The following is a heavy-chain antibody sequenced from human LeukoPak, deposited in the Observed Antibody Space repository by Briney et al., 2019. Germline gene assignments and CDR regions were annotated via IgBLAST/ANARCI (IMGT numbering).Heavy chain of an antibody. D-gene: IGHD2-2*01. CDR3: ARVPDIVVVPAATSWYFDL. V-gene: IGHV1-69*08. J-gene: IGHJ2*01. Sequence: SVKVSCKASGGTFSSYTISWVRQAPGQGLEWIGRIIPVLDKTNYAQKFQGRVTITADTSTSTASTELSSQISEDTAVYYCARVPDIVVVPAATSWYFDLWGRGTLVTVSS. CDR2: IIPVLDKT. CDR1: GGTFSSYT.